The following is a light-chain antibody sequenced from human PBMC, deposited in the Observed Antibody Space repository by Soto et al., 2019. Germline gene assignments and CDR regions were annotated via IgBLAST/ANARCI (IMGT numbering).Light chain of an antibody. CDR2: GNS. V-gene: IGLV1-40*01. CDR3: QSYDSSLGDRI. Sequence: QSVLTQPPSVSGAPGQSVTISCTGSNSNIGAGYDVHWYQQPPGTAPKLLIHGNSYRPSGVPDRFSGSKSGTSASLAITGLQADDEADYYCQSYDSSLGDRIFGGDTKVTVL. J-gene: IGLJ2*01. CDR1: NSNIGAGYD.